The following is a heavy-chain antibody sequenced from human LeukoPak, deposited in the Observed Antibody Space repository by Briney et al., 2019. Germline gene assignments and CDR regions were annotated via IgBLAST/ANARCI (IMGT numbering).Heavy chain of an antibody. Sequence: ASVKVSCKASGYTFTGYYMHWVRQAPGQGLEWMGRINPNSGGTNYAQKFQGRVTMTRDTSISTAYMELSRLRSDDTAVYYCARDQGAYDSSGYLNWFDPWGQGTLVTVSS. CDR2: INPNSGGT. J-gene: IGHJ5*02. V-gene: IGHV1-2*06. CDR3: ARDQGAYDSSGYLNWFDP. D-gene: IGHD3-22*01. CDR1: GYTFTGYY.